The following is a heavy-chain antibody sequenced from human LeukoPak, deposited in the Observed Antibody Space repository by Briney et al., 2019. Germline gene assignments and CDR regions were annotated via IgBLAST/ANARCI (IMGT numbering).Heavy chain of an antibody. J-gene: IGHJ4*02. CDR1: GFTFSSYS. CDR2: ISSSSSTI. Sequence: PGGSLRLSCAASGFTFSSYSMNWVRQAPGKGLEWVSYISSSSSTIYYADSVKGRFTISRDNAKNSLYLQMNSLRDEDTAVYYCARDGYEYYYDSSGYYPFDYWGQGTLVTVSS. V-gene: IGHV3-48*02. CDR3: ARDGYEYYYDSSGYYPFDY. D-gene: IGHD3-22*01.